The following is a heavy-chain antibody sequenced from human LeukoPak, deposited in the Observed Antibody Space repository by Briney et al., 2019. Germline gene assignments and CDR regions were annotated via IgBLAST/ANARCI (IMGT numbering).Heavy chain of an antibody. CDR3: ARGRRTTKLDYFDS. Sequence: GGSLRLSCAASGFTFSSYAMHWVRQAPGKGLEYVSAISSNGGSTYYADSVKGRFTISRDNSKNTLYLQMGSLRAQDMAVYYCARGRRTTKLDYFDSWGQGTLVTVSS. CDR1: GFTFSSYA. D-gene: IGHD1-7*01. J-gene: IGHJ4*02. V-gene: IGHV3-64*02. CDR2: ISSNGGST.